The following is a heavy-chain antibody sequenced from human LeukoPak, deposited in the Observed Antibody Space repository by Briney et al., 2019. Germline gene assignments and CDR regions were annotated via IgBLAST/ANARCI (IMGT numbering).Heavy chain of an antibody. Sequence: ASVKVSCKASGGTFSSYAISWVRQAPGQGLEWMGGIIPIFGTANYAQKFQGRVTITTDESTSTAYMELSSLRSEDTAVYYCANRIPGHPAEDAFDIWGQGTMVTVSS. CDR1: GGTFSSYA. V-gene: IGHV1-69*05. CDR3: ANRIPGHPAEDAFDI. D-gene: IGHD2-15*01. J-gene: IGHJ3*02. CDR2: IIPIFGTA.